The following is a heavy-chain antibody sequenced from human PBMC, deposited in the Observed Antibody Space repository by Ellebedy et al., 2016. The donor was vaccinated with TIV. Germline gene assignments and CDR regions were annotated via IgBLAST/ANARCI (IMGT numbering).Heavy chain of an antibody. CDR3: AKLDSSGYYYGRLDY. D-gene: IGHD3-22*01. V-gene: IGHV3-23*01. CDR1: GFTFRNFA. J-gene: IGHJ4*02. Sequence: GGSLRLSCAASGFTFRNFAMTWVRQAPGKGLEWVSSISSSGVSSDYADSVRGRVTTSRDHSKSTLYLQMDSLRADDSAEYYCAKLDSSGYYYGRLDYWGQGTLVTVSS. CDR2: ISSSGVSS.